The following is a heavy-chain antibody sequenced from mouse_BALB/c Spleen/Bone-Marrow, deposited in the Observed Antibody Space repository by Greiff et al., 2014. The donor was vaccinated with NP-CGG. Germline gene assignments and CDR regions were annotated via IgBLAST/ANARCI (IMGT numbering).Heavy chain of an antibody. V-gene: IGHV14-3*02. CDR1: GFNIKDTY. CDR2: IDPANGNT. J-gene: IGHJ3*01. CDR3: AAYYYGSSYGFAY. Sequence: EVKLQESGAELVMPGASVKLSCTASGFNIKDTYMHWVKQRPEQGLEWIGRIDPANGNTKYDPKFQGKATITADTSSNTAYLQLSSLTSEDTAVYYCAAYYYGSSYGFAYWGQGTLVTVSA. D-gene: IGHD1-1*01.